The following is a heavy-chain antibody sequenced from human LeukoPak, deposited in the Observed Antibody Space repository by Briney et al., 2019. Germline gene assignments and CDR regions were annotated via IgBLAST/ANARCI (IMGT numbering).Heavy chain of an antibody. CDR2: ISGSGGST. V-gene: IGHV3-23*01. CDR3: AKDRTGVAAINWFDP. D-gene: IGHD2-15*01. CDR1: GFTFSSYA. Sequence: TGGSLRLSCAASGFTFSSYAMSWVRQAPGKGLEWVSAISGSGGSTYYADSVKGRFTISRDNSKNTLYLQMNSLRAEDTAVYYCAKDRTGVAAINWFDPWGQEPWSPSPQ. J-gene: IGHJ5*02.